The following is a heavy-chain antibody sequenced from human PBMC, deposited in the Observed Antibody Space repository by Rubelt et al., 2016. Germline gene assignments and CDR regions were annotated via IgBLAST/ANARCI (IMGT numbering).Heavy chain of an antibody. D-gene: IGHD4-17*01. V-gene: IGHV4-39*07. J-gene: IGHJ4*02. CDR2: IYYSGGT. CDR1: GGSISSSSYY. CDR3: ASIHDYGDQHPVSY. Sequence: QLQLQESGPGLVKPSETLSLTCTVSGGSISSSSYYWGWIRQPPGKGLEWIGSIYYSGGTYYNPSLKCRVTISVDTSKIQFSLKLSSVTAADTAVYYCASIHDYGDQHPVSYWGQGTLVTVSS.